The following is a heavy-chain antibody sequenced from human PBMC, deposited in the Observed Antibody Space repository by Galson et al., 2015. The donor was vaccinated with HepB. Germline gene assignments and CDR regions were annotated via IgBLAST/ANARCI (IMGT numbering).Heavy chain of an antibody. D-gene: IGHD3-10*01. CDR2: TYYRSKWYN. Sequence: CAISGDSVSSNSAAWNWIRQSPSRGLEWLGRTYYRSKWYNDYAVSVKSRITINPDTSKNQFSLQLNSVTPEDTAVYYCARGRWFRELLIRGPYYYYYMDVWGKGTTVTVSS. J-gene: IGHJ6*03. CDR3: ARGRWFRELLIRGPYYYYYMDV. CDR1: GDSVSSNSAA. V-gene: IGHV6-1*01.